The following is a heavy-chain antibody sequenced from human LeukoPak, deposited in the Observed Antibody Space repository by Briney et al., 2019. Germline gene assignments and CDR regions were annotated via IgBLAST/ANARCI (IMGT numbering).Heavy chain of an antibody. CDR3: ARDRTSWGRPFGAFDI. V-gene: IGHV3-30*04. Sequence: GGSLRLSCAASGFTFRSYAMHGVRQAPGKGLEGVADISYDGSNKYYADSVKGRFTISRDNSKNTLYLQMNSLRAEDTAVYYCARDRTSWGRPFGAFDIWGQGTMVTVSS. CDR1: GFTFRSYA. J-gene: IGHJ3*02. D-gene: IGHD3-16*01. CDR2: ISYDGSNK.